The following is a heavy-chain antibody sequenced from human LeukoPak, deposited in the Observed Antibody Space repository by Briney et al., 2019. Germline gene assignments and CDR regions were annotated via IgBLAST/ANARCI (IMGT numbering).Heavy chain of an antibody. CDR2: ISSSGSTI. CDR3: ARRLRRYSYGSA. Sequence: PGGSLRLACAASGFTFSSYEMNWVRQAPGGGREWVSYISSSGSTIYYADSVKGRFTLSRANAKNSLYLQKNSLRAEDTAVHYCARRLRRYSYGSAWGQGTLVTVSS. J-gene: IGHJ5*02. CDR1: GFTFSSYE. V-gene: IGHV3-48*03. D-gene: IGHD5-18*01.